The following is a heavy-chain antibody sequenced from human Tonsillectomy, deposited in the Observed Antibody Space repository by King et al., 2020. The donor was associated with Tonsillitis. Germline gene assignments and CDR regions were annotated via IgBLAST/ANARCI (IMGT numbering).Heavy chain of an antibody. CDR3: ARASSDAFYY. CDR2: ILYDGSNK. V-gene: IGHV3-30*03. J-gene: IGHJ4*02. CDR1: GLTFSNYN. Sequence: VQLVESGGGVVQPGRSLRLSCAVSGLTFSNYNMHWVRQAPGKGLEWVAVILYDGSNKYYADSVKGRFTISRDNSKNTLYLQVKSLRVEDTAVYYCARASSDAFYYWGQGTLVTVSS.